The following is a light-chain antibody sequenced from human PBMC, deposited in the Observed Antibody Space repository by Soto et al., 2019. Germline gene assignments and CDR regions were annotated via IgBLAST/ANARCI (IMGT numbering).Light chain of an antibody. V-gene: IGKV1-5*01. CDR2: DAS. CDR1: PSIGSW. J-gene: IGKJ1*01. CDR3: QQYNKWPQWT. Sequence: DIQMTQSPSTLSASVGDRVTITCRASPSIGSWLAWYQQKPGKAPKLLIYDASSLESAVPSRFSGSGSGTEFTLTISSLQSEDFAVYYCQQYNKWPQWTFGQGTKVDIK.